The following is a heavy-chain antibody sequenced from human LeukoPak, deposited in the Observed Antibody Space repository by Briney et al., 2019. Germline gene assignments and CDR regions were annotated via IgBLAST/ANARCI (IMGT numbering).Heavy chain of an antibody. V-gene: IGHV3-49*03. CDR2: IRSKPYGGTT. Sequence: GGSLRLSCAASGFRFGDYSMNWIRQAPGKGLEWVGFIRSKPYGGTTEYAASVKGRFTISRDDSKSIVYLQMNSLKTEDTALYYCSSSTSGMATITYYYYMDVWGKGTTVTVSS. J-gene: IGHJ6*03. D-gene: IGHD5-24*01. CDR3: SSSTSGMATITYYYYMDV. CDR1: GFRFGDYS.